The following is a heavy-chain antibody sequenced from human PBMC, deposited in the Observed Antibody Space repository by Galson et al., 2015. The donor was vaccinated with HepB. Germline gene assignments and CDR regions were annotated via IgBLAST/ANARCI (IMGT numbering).Heavy chain of an antibody. V-gene: IGHV3-23*01. J-gene: IGHJ4*02. CDR2: ISGSGGST. CDR1: GFTFSSYA. Sequence: SLRLSCAASGFTFSSYAMSWVRQAPGKGLEWVSAISGSGGSTYYADSVKGRFTISRDDSKNTLYLQMNSLRAEDTAVYYCAKDSGGRDGDYRADYWGQGTLVTVSS. D-gene: IGHD4-17*01. CDR3: AKDSGGRDGDYRADY.